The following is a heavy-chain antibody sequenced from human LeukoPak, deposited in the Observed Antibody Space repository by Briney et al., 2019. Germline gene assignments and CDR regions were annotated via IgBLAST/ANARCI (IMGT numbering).Heavy chain of an antibody. CDR3: ARDKDYILWFDP. D-gene: IGHD4-11*01. CDR2: ISSSGSTI. J-gene: IGHJ5*02. V-gene: IGHV3-11*01. CDR1: GFTFSDYY. Sequence: GGSLRLSCAASGFTFSDYYMSWIRQAPGKGLEWVSYISSSGSTIYYADSVKGRSTISRDNAKNSLYLQMNSLRAEDTAVYYCARDKDYILWFDPWGQGTLVTVSS.